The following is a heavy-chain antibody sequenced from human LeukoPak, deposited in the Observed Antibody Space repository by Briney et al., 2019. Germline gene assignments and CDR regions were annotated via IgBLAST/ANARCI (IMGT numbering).Heavy chain of an antibody. CDR2: ISSSSSYI. D-gene: IGHD2-15*01. J-gene: IGHJ4*02. Sequence: PGGSLRLSCAASGFTFSSYSMNWVRQAPGKGLEWVSSISSSSSYIYYADSVKGRFTISRDNAKNSLYLQMNSLRAEDTAVYYCARSTCSGGSCYDYWGQGTLVTVSS. V-gene: IGHV3-21*01. CDR1: GFTFSSYS. CDR3: ARSTCSGGSCYDY.